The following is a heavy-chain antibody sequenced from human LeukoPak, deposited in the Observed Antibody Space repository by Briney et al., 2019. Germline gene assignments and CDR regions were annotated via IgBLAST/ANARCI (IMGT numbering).Heavy chain of an antibody. D-gene: IGHD2-2*01. V-gene: IGHV1-69*04. CDR3: ARENASGSTSCSPDP. CDR1: GGTFSSYA. J-gene: IGHJ5*02. Sequence: GSSVKVSCKASGGTFSSYAISWVRQAPGQGLEWMGRIIPILGIANYAQKFQGRVTITADKSTSTAYMELSSLRSEDTAVYYCARENASGSTSCSPDPWGQGTLVTVSS. CDR2: IIPILGIA.